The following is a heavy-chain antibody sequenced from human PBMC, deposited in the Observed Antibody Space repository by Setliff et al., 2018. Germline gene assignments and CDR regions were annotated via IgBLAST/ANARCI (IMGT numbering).Heavy chain of an antibody. V-gene: IGHV3-15*01. CDR2: IKSKTDGGTT. D-gene: IGHD6-13*01. CDR1: GFTFTNAW. Sequence: GGSLRLSCAASGFTFTNAWMGWVRQAPGKGLEWVARIKSKTDGGTTDFAAPVKGRFTISRDDSKNTLYLQMNSLKTEDTAVYYCAAAPAGSDVFDMWGQGTMVTVSS. J-gene: IGHJ3*02. CDR3: AAAPAGSDVFDM.